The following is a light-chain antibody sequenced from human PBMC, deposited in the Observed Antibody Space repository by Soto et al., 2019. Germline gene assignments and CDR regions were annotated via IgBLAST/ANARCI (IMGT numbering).Light chain of an antibody. CDR3: LQDYGDSWT. CDR2: DGS. CDR1: QSISSW. V-gene: IGKV1-5*01. J-gene: IGKJ1*01. Sequence: DIQMTQSPSSVSASVGDRVTITCRASQSISSWLSWYQQKPGKAPYLLISDGSSLERGVPSRFSGSRSGTEFTLTISSLQPEDFASYYCLQDYGDSWTFGQGTKVDIK.